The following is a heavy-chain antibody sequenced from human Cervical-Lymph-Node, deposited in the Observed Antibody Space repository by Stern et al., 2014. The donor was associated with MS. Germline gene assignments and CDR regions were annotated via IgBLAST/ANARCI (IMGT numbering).Heavy chain of an antibody. CDR2: IIPSFRTA. D-gene: IGHD3-22*01. Sequence: MQLVESGAEVKQPGSSVKVSCKASGGTFSTYAVHWVRQAPGQGLEWLGGIIPSFRTANYAQIFQGRVTVTADESTSTVYMELSSLRFEDTAVYYCGREFYDSSGYYFDYWGQGTLVTVSS. CDR1: GGTFSTYA. V-gene: IGHV1-69*01. J-gene: IGHJ4*02. CDR3: GREFYDSSGYYFDY.